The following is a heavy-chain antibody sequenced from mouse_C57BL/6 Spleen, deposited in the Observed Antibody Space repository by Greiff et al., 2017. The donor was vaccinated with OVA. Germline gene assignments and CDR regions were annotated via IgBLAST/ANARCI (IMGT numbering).Heavy chain of an antibody. CDR2: ISSGGDYI. CDR3: TRGDYYGSSHWYFDV. J-gene: IGHJ1*03. Sequence: EVQGVESGEGLVKPGGSLKLSCAASGFTFSSYAMSWVRQTPEKRLEWVAYISSGGDYIYYADTVKGRFTISRANARNTLYLQMSSLKSEDTAMYYCTRGDYYGSSHWYFDVWGTGTTVTVSS. D-gene: IGHD1-1*01. CDR1: GFTFSSYA. V-gene: IGHV5-9-1*02.